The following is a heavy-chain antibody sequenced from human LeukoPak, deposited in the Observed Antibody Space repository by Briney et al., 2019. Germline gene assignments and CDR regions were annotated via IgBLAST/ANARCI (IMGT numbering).Heavy chain of an antibody. CDR3: ARDLLWGDYYNSSGPLGY. J-gene: IGHJ4*02. CDR1: GYTFTSYD. V-gene: IGHV1-8*01. Sequence: ASVKVSCKASGYTFTSYDINWVRQATGQGLEWMGWMNPNSGNTGYAQKFQGRVTMTRNTSISTAYMELSSLRSDDTAVYYCARDLLWGDYYNSSGPLGYWGQGTLVTVSS. D-gene: IGHD3-22*01. CDR2: MNPNSGNT.